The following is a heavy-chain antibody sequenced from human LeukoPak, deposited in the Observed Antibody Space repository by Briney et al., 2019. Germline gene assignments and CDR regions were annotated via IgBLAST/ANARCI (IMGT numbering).Heavy chain of an antibody. CDR1: GGSISSSNW. Sequence: PSGTLSLTCAVSGGSISSSNWWSWVRQPPGKGLEWIGEIYHSGSTNYNPSLKSRVTISVDKSKNQFSLKLSSVTAADTAVYYCATSSVYSYGYFGPLDYWGQGTLVTVSS. D-gene: IGHD5-18*01. V-gene: IGHV4-4*02. CDR2: IYHSGST. J-gene: IGHJ4*02. CDR3: ATSSVYSYGYFGPLDY.